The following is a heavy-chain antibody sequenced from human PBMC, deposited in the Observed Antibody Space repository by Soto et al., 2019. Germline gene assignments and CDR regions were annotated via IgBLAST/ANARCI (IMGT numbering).Heavy chain of an antibody. CDR1: GFTFSSYW. V-gene: IGHV3-74*01. CDR3: ASISQGTYCRGGNCYSDY. Sequence: EVQLVESGGDLVQPGGSLRLSCAASGFTFSSYWMHWVRQDPEKGLVWVSRINGDGISTSYADSVKGRFTISRDNAKDTLYMHMTSLGAEDTAVYYCASISQGTYCRGGNCYSDYWDQGTLVTVSS. J-gene: IGHJ4*02. D-gene: IGHD2-15*01. CDR2: INGDGIST.